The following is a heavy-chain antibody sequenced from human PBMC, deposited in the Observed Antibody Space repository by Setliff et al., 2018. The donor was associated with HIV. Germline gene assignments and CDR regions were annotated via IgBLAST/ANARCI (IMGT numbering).Heavy chain of an antibody. V-gene: IGHV4-61*02. CDR1: GGSINSGGYY. CDR3: ARARYIVIRGDAGMDV. J-gene: IGHJ6*02. CDR2: IYTSGLT. D-gene: IGHD3-10*01. Sequence: GGSINSGGYYWVWIRQPALKGLEWIGRIYTSGLTNYNPSLKSRVTISVDTSKNQVSLKLSSVTASDTAVYYCARARYIVIRGDAGMDVWGPGTTVTVSS.